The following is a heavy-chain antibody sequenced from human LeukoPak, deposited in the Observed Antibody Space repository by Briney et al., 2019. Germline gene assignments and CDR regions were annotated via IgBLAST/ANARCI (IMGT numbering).Heavy chain of an antibody. J-gene: IGHJ4*02. Sequence: GGALPLSCQTSGLVFSNYGMHWVRPAPDKGLAGVGDLRYDARNEYYADTVNGRFIISRDNSKKTLYLQMNSLRAEDTGVYSCAKDSNSGYVSVGPDYWGLGTLVTVSS. CDR1: GLVFSNYG. CDR3: AKDSNSGYVSVGPDY. D-gene: IGHD5-12*01. CDR2: LRYDARNE. V-gene: IGHV3-30*02.